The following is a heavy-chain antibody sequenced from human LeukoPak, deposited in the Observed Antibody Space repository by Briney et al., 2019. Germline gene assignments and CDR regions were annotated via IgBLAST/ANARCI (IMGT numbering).Heavy chain of an antibody. D-gene: IGHD3-9*01. J-gene: IGHJ3*02. Sequence: GGSLRLSCVASGFTFSTYNMNWVRQAPGKGLDWVSFIDAGGNYIRYADAVKGRFTISRDNAHNSLFLEVNSLRVEDTAVYYCASDKGLAIRAYDIWGQGTMVTVSS. V-gene: IGHV3-21*06. CDR1: GFTFSTYN. CDR2: IDAGGNYI. CDR3: ASDKGLAIRAYDI.